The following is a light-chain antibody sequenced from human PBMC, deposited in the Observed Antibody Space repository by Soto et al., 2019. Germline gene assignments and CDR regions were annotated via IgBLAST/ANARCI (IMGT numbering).Light chain of an antibody. Sequence: IGVAPAPATLAGSPGGRATLSCRASQSVSSNLAWYQQKPGQAPRLLIYGASTRATGIPARFSGSGSGTEFTLTISSLQSEDFAVYYCQQYNNWPTITFGQGTRLEIK. V-gene: IGKV3-15*01. CDR3: QQYNNWPTIT. CDR2: GAS. J-gene: IGKJ5*01. CDR1: QSVSSN.